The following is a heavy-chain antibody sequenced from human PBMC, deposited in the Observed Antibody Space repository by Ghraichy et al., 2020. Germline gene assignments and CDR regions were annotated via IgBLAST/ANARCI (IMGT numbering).Heavy chain of an antibody. V-gene: IGHV4-34*01. Sequence: SETLSLTCAVYGGSFSGYYWSWIRQPPGKGLEWIGEINHSGSTNYNSSLKSRVTISVDTSKNQFSLKLSSVTAADTAVYYCARGRGYSSGWYLNNWFDPWGQGTLVTVSS. J-gene: IGHJ5*02. CDR1: GGSFSGYY. CDR3: ARGRGYSSGWYLNNWFDP. CDR2: INHSGST. D-gene: IGHD6-19*01.